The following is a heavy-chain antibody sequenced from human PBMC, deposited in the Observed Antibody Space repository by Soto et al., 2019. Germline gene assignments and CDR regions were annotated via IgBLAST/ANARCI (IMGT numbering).Heavy chain of an antibody. Sequence: QVQLVESGGGVVQPGRSLRLSCAASGFTFSSYAMHWVRQAPGKGLEWVAVISYDGSNKYYADSGKGRFTISRDNSKNALYLQMNSLRAEDTAVYYCATIWGQTPWNGLLDYLGQRTLVTV. J-gene: IGHJ4*01. CDR1: GFTFSSYA. D-gene: IGHD5-18*01. CDR2: ISYDGSNK. V-gene: IGHV3-30-3*01. CDR3: ATIWGQTPWNGLLDY.